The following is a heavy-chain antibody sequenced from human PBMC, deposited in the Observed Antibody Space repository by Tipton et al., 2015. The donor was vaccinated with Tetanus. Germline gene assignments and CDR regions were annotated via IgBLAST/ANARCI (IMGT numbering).Heavy chain of an antibody. CDR3: ARGTGDY. J-gene: IGHJ4*02. CDR1: GGSISSDGAY. CDR2: ISNSGST. Sequence: TLSLTCTAFGGSISSDGAYWSWIRQHPGEGLEWIGYISNSGSTYYNPSLKSRVTISVDTSKNQFSLKLSSVTAADTAVYYCARGTGDYWGQGTLVTVSS. V-gene: IGHV4-31*03. D-gene: IGHD1-14*01.